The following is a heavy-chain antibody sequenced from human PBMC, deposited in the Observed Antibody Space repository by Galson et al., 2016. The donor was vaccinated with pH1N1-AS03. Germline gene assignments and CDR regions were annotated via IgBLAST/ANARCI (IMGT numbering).Heavy chain of an antibody. D-gene: IGHD3-3*01. CDR3: AKDKSPGVAATEVYCFEA. CDR2: ISWHSGRM. CDR1: GLACDDYA. J-gene: IGHJ5*02. V-gene: IGHV3-9*01. Sequence: SLRLSCAASGLACDDYAVHCVRQRPGKGLEWVAGISWHSGRMGYADSVTGRFIISRDNAKNSVYLQMSSLRAEDTAVYYCAKDKSPGVAATEVYCFEAWGQGALVTVSS.